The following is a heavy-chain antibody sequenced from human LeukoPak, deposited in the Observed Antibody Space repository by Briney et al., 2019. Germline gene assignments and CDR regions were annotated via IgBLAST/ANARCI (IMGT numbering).Heavy chain of an antibody. J-gene: IGHJ4*02. CDR2: IYYTGNT. D-gene: IGHD1-26*01. V-gene: IGHV4-59*01. Sequence: SETLSLTCTVSGGSISSYYWSWIRQPPGEGLEWIGYIYYTGNTNYNPSLRSRVTISVDTSKNQFSLKLSSVTAADTAVYYCARDLRGSYSDYWGQGTLVTVSS. CDR3: ARDLRGSYSDY. CDR1: GGSISSYY.